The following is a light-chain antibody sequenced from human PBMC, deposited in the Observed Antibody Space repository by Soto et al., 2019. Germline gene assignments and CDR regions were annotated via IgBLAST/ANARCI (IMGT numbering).Light chain of an antibody. CDR2: GVT. CDR1: HNDIGTYDY. J-gene: IGLJ1*01. V-gene: IGLV2-14*03. Sequence: QSALTQPTCVSWSPGQSITISCTGNHNDIGTYDYVSWYQQHPGRAPRLLIHGVTTRPSGISGRFSASKSGLTASLAISGLQPEDEADYYCSSFTSNRIYVFGPGTKVTVL. CDR3: SSFTSNRIYV.